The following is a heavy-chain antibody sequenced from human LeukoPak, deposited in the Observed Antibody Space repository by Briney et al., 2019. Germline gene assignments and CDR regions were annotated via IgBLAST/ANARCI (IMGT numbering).Heavy chain of an antibody. CDR2: IWYDGSNK. CDR1: GFTFSSYG. V-gene: IGHV3-33*01. CDR3: ARDRCSSTSCYNFDY. D-gene: IGHD2-2*01. Sequence: GGSLRLSCAASGFTFSSYGMHWVRQAPGTGLEWVAVIWYDGSNKYYADSVKGRFTISRDNSKNTLYLQMNSLRAEDTAVYYCARDRCSSTSCYNFDYWGQGTLVTVSS. J-gene: IGHJ4*02.